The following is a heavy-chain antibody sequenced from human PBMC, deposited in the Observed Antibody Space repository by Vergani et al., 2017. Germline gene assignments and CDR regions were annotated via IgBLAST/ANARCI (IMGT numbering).Heavy chain of an antibody. Sequence: EVQLVESGGGLVKPGGSLRLSCAASGFTFSSYSMNWVRQAPGKGLEWVSSISSSSSYIYYADSGKGRFTISRDNAKNSMYLQMNSVRAEDTAVYYCAREPPSSSSWYKESWFDPWGQGTLVTVSS. J-gene: IGHJ5*02. CDR2: ISSSSSYI. CDR3: AREPPSSSSWYKESWFDP. V-gene: IGHV3-21*01. CDR1: GFTFSSYS. D-gene: IGHD6-13*01.